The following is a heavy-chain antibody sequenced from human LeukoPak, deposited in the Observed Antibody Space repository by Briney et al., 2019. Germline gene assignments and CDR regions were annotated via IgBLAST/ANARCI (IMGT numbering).Heavy chain of an antibody. V-gene: IGHV1-18*01. J-gene: IGHJ6*02. D-gene: IGHD7-27*01. CDR2: ISAYNGNT. Sequence: GASVKVSCKASGYTFTSYGISWVRQAPGQGLEWMGWISAYNGNTNYAQKLQGRVTMTTDTSTSTAYMELRSLRSDDTAVYYCARDRTGEDYYYGMDVWGQGTTVTVSS. CDR1: GYTFTSYG. CDR3: ARDRTGEDYYYGMDV.